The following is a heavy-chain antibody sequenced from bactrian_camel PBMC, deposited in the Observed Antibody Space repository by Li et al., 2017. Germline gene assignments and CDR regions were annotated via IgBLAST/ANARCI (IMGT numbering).Heavy chain of an antibody. Sequence: QVQLVESGGGSAQIRGSLRLSCVVSGDHRMVAWFRQAPGTTREGVAGIESDGSTSYADSVKGRFAISQDSAKNILYLQMDSLKPEDTAMYYCAARTVGWCPLFEHWLGKRAYTPGGYFTNWGQGTQVTV. CDR1: GDHRM. V-gene: IGHV3S53*01. CDR3: AARTVGWCPLFEHWLGKRAYTPGGYFTN. CDR2: IESDGST. J-gene: IGHJ4*01. D-gene: IGHD1*01.